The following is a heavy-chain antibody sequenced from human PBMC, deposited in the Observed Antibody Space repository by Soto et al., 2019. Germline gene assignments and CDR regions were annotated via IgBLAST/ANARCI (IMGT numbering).Heavy chain of an antibody. CDR3: ARGGQQVVSFDY. V-gene: IGHV1-69*08. Sequence: QVHLVQSGAEVKKPGSSVKVSCKTSGGTISTYVINWVRQAPGQGLEWMGRIIPALGAADYAQKFQDRLTITADKSTSTAYMELGSLRSDDTAVYYCARGGQQVVSFDYWGQGTLVAVSS. J-gene: IGHJ4*02. CDR2: IIPALGAA. D-gene: IGHD6-6*01. CDR1: GGTISTYV.